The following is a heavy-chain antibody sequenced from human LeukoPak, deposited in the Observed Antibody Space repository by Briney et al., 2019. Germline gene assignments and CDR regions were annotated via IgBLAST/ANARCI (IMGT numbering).Heavy chain of an antibody. D-gene: IGHD3-22*01. Sequence: GGSLRLSCAASGFTFSSYWMSWVRQAPGKGLEWVANIKQDGSEKYYVDSVKGRFTISRDNAKNSLYLQMNSLRAEDTAVSYCARDWSWYYYDSSGYHFDYWGQGTLVTVSS. V-gene: IGHV3-7*01. CDR2: IKQDGSEK. CDR1: GFTFSSYW. CDR3: ARDWSWYYYDSSGYHFDY. J-gene: IGHJ4*02.